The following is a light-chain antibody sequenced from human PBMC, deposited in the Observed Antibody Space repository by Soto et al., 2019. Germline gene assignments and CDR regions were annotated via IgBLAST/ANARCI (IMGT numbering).Light chain of an antibody. CDR3: SSYTSSSTRV. Sequence: QSVPTQPASVSGSPGQSITISCTGTSSDVGGYNYVSWYQQHPGKAPKLMIYEVSNRPSGVSNRFSGSKSGNTASLTISGLQAEDEADYYCSSYTSSSTRVFGTGTRSPS. J-gene: IGLJ1*01. V-gene: IGLV2-14*01. CDR2: EVS. CDR1: SSDVGGYNY.